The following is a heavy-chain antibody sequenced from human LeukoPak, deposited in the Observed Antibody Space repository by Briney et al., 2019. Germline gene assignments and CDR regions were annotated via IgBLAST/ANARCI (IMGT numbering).Heavy chain of an antibody. Sequence: PGGSLSLSCAASGFPISSNYMSWVRQAPGKGLEWVSVIYSGGSTYYAGSVKGRFTISRDNSKNTLYLQMNSLRAEDTAVYYCARDLDSGSYLSPDAFDIWGQGTMVTVSS. CDR1: GFPISSNY. V-gene: IGHV3-66*02. D-gene: IGHD1-26*01. J-gene: IGHJ3*02. CDR2: IYSGGST. CDR3: ARDLDSGSYLSPDAFDI.